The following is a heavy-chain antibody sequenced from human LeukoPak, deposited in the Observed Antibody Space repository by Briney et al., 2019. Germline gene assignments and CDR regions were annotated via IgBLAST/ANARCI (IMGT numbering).Heavy chain of an antibody. D-gene: IGHD3-10*01. CDR2: IYHSGST. J-gene: IGHJ4*02. CDR1: GYSISSGYY. CDR3: AREANYYGSGSYFEGTFDY. V-gene: IGHV4-38-2*02. Sequence: SETLSLTCTASGYSISSGYYWGWVRQPPGKGLEWIGYIYHSGSTNYNPSLKSRVTISVDTSKNEFSLKLTSVTAADTAVYYCAREANYYGSGSYFEGTFDYWGQGTLVTVSS.